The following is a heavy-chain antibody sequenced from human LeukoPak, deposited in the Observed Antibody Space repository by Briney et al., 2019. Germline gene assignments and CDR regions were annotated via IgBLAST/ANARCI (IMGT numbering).Heavy chain of an antibody. D-gene: IGHD2-15*01. Sequence: PGGSLRLSCSASGFTFSSYSTNWGPQAPGEGVEGVSSISSSSSYIYYADSVKGRFTISRDNAMNSLYLQMNSLRAEDTAVYYCASDVVVGVAATMGGDSPGYWGQGTLVTVSS. CDR1: GFTFSSYS. V-gene: IGHV3-21*01. J-gene: IGHJ4*02. CDR3: ASDVVVGVAATMGGDSPGY. CDR2: ISSSSSYI.